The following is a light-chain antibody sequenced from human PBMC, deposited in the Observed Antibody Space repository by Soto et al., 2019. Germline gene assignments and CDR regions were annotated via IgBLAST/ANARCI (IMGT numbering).Light chain of an antibody. V-gene: IGKV3D-20*02. CDR3: QQRSNWPPIT. CDR1: QSVSSGS. J-gene: IGKJ5*01. CDR2: RAS. Sequence: EIVLTQSPGTLPLSPGERATLSCRASQSVSSGSLAWYQQKRGQAPRVIIYRASNRATGIPDRFSGSGSGTDFTLTIISLEPEDFAVYYCQQRSNWPPITFGQGTRLEIK.